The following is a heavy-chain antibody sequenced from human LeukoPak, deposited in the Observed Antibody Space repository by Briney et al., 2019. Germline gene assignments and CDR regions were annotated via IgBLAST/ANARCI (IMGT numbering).Heavy chain of an antibody. J-gene: IGHJ4*02. Sequence: PGGPLRLSCAASGFTFSDYWMSWVRQTPGKGLEWVANINQHGSDGYSVDSVRGRFTISRDNAKNSLYLQMNSLRVEDTAVYYCAREPLVGASSDYWGPGTLVTVSS. CDR3: AREPLVGASSDY. V-gene: IGHV3-7*01. CDR2: INQHGSDG. D-gene: IGHD1-26*01. CDR1: GFTFSDYW.